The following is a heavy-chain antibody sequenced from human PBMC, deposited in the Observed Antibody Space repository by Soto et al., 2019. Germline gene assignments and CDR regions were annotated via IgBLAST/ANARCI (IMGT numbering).Heavy chain of an antibody. J-gene: IGHJ4*02. V-gene: IGHV4-39*01. CDR1: GGSISSSSYY. D-gene: IGHD4-17*01. Sequence: QLQLQESGPGLVKPSETLSLTCTVSGGSISSSSYYWGWIRQPPGKGLEWIGSIYYSGSTYYNPSLKSRVTISVDTSKNQFSLKLSSVTAADTAVYYCARQSSTVTVTLDFDYWGQGTLVTVSS. CDR2: IYYSGST. CDR3: ARQSSTVTVTLDFDY.